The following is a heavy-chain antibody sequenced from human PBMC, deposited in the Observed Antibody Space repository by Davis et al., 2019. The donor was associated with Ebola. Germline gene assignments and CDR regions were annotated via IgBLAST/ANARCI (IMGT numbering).Heavy chain of an antibody. CDR2: ISAYNGNT. CDR1: GYTFTSYG. D-gene: IGHD6-19*01. V-gene: IGHV1-18*04. Sequence: ASVKVSCKASGYTFTSYGISWVRQAHGQGLEWMGWISAYNGNTNYAQKFQGRVTMTRNTSISTAYMELSSLRSEDTAVYYCARAIAVAGNFFFYYGMDVWGKGTTVTVSS. J-gene: IGHJ6*04. CDR3: ARAIAVAGNFFFYYGMDV.